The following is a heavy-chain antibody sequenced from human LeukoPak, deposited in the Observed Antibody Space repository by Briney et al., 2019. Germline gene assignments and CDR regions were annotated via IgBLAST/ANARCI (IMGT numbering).Heavy chain of an antibody. V-gene: IGHV1-8*01. D-gene: IGHD3-3*01. J-gene: IGHJ1*01. Sequence: WASVKVSCTASGYTFTSYDINWVRQATGQGLEWMGWMNPNSGNTGYAQKFQGRVTMTRSTSISTAYMELSSLRSEDTAVYYCARGSWITIFGVVTEYFQHWGQGTLVTVPS. CDR1: GYTFTSYD. CDR2: MNPNSGNT. CDR3: ARGSWITIFGVVTEYFQH.